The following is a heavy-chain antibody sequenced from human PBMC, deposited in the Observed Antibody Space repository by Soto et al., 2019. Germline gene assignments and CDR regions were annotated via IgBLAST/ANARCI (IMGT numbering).Heavy chain of an antibody. Sequence: QVQLVESGGGVVQPGRSPRLSCAASGFTFSSYGMHWVRQAPGKGLEWVAVISYDGSNKYYADSVKGRFTISRDNSKNTLYLQMNSLRAEDTAVYYCAKVPGIAAAGLLDPWGQGTLVTVSS. CDR3: AKVPGIAAAGLLDP. J-gene: IGHJ5*02. CDR1: GFTFSSYG. D-gene: IGHD6-13*01. V-gene: IGHV3-30*18. CDR2: ISYDGSNK.